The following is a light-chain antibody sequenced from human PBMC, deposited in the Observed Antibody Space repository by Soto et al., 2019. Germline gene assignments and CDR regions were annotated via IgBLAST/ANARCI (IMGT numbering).Light chain of an antibody. J-gene: IGKJ5*01. CDR1: QSVSGT. V-gene: IGKV3-15*01. CDR3: QQSNNWPIT. CDR2: GAS. Sequence: IVMTESQAILSVSPRATAXLSCRASQSVSGTLAWYQQKSGQPPRLXXYGASTRATGIPARFSGSGSGTEFTLTLNSRQSEDFAVYYCQQSNNWPITFGQGTRLEIK.